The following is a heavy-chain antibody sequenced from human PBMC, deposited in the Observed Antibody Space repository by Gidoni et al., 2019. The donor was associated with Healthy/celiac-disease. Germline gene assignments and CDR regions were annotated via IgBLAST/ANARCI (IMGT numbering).Heavy chain of an antibody. D-gene: IGHD4-4*01. V-gene: IGHV3-30*18. CDR1: GFTFSSYG. CDR2: ISYDGSNK. J-gene: IGHJ6*02. CDR3: AKESSPVYSNYAGAGGPYYYYYGMDV. Sequence: QVQLVESGGGVVQPGRSLRLSCAASGFTFSSYGMPWVRQAPGKGLEWVAVISYDGSNKYYADSVKGRFTISRDNSKNTLYLQMNSLRAEDTAVYYCAKESSPVYSNYAGAGGPYYYYYGMDVWGQGTTVTVSS.